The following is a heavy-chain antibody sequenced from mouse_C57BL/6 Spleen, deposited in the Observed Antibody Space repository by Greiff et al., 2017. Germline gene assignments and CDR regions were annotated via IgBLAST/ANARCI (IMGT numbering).Heavy chain of an antibody. V-gene: IGHV5-4*01. Sequence: EVKVVESGGGLVKPGGSLKLSCAASGFTFSSYAMSWVRQTPEKRLEWVATISDGGSYTYYPDNVKGRFTISRDNAKNNLYLQMSHLKSEDTAMYYCARDGRNYGDYWGQGTTLTVSS. J-gene: IGHJ2*01. D-gene: IGHD1-1*02. CDR2: ISDGGSYT. CDR3: ARDGRNYGDY. CDR1: GFTFSSYA.